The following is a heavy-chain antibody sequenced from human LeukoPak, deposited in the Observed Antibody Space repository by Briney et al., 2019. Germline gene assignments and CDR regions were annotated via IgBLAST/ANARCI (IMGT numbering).Heavy chain of an antibody. CDR1: GYTFTSYY. Sequence: ASVKVSCKASGYTFTSYYMHWVRQAPGQGLEWMGIINPSGGSTSYAQKFQGRVTMTRDMSTSTVYMELSSLRSEDTAVYYCARDTLELGFDPWGQGTLVTVSS. CDR2: INPSGGST. J-gene: IGHJ5*02. V-gene: IGHV1-46*01. D-gene: IGHD1-7*01. CDR3: ARDTLELGFDP.